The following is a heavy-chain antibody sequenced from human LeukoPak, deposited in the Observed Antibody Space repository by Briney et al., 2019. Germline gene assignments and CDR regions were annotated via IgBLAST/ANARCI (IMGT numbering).Heavy chain of an antibody. J-gene: IGHJ4*02. CDR1: GVSIDSGADY. D-gene: IGHD3/OR15-3a*01. Sequence: SDTLSLTCTVSGVSIDSGADYWGWIRQTPGEGPEWIGTIYYNGLTYYSPSLTSRVTMSVDTSKNQFSLRLTSVTATDTALYYCAQLKRFWTGYYFEQWGQGTLVAVFS. CDR3: AQLKRFWTGYYFEQ. V-gene: IGHV4-39*01. CDR2: IYYNGLT.